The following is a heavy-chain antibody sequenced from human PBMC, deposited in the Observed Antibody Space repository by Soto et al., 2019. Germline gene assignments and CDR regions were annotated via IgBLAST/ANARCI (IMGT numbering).Heavy chain of an antibody. J-gene: IGHJ5*02. CDR3: AKAIPPFSYSSSWENWFDP. Sequence: GGSLRLSCAAAGFTFSSYAMSWARQAPGKGLEWVSAISGSGGSTYYADSVKGRFTISRDNSKNTLYLQMNSLRAEDTAVYYCAKAIPPFSYSSSWENWFDPWGQGTLVTVSS. V-gene: IGHV3-23*01. D-gene: IGHD6-13*01. CDR2: ISGSGGST. CDR1: GFTFSSYA.